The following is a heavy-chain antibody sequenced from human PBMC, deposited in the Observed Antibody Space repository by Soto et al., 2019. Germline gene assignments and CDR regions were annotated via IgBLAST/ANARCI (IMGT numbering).Heavy chain of an antibody. CDR2: INAHSGGT. V-gene: IGHV1-2*02. Sequence: ASVKVSCKASGFSFTGYYIHWLRQAPEQGLEWMGWINAHSGGTEYAQKFQGRVTLTRDTSIATAYLTLTSLTSDDTPLYYCAKDLTRQLAYWLDPWGQGTQVTVSS. CDR3: AKDLTRQLAYWLDP. D-gene: IGHD6-6*01. J-gene: IGHJ5*02. CDR1: GFSFTGYY.